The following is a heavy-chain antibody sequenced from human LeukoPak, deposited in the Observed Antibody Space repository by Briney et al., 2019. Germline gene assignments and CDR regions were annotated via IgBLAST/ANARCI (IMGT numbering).Heavy chain of an antibody. CDR2: INSDGSRT. D-gene: IGHD1-1*01. CDR3: ARDDHSDDMNDY. V-gene: IGHV3-74*01. Sequence: GGSLRLSCAASGFTFSSYWMNWVRQAPGKGLVWVSRINSDGSRTSYADSVKGRFTTSRDNAKNTLYLQMNSLRAEDTAVYYCARDDHSDDMNDYWGQGTLVTVSS. CDR1: GFTFSSYW. J-gene: IGHJ4*02.